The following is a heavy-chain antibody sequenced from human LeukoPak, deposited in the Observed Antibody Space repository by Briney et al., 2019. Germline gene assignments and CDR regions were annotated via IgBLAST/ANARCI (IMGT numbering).Heavy chain of an antibody. CDR1: GFTFRDYA. Sequence: PGGSLRLSCSASGFTFRDYAMHWVRQAPGKGLEWVAVISFDGSNNDYADSVKGRFTISRDNSKKTLYLQMDTLRAEDTAVYYCAKNDYGKYHFDYWGQGTLVTVSS. J-gene: IGHJ4*02. CDR3: AKNDYGKYHFDY. D-gene: IGHD4-17*01. V-gene: IGHV3-30-3*01. CDR2: ISFDGSNN.